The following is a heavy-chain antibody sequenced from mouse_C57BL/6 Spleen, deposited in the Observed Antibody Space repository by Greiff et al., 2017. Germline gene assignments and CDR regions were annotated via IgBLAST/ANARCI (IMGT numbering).Heavy chain of an antibody. J-gene: IGHJ4*01. V-gene: IGHV1-64*01. CDR2: IHPTSGST. CDR1: GYTFTSYW. Sequence: QVQLQQPGAELVKPGASVKLSCKAPGYTFTSYWMHWVKQRPGQGLEWIGMIHPTSGSTNYNEKFKSKATLTVDKSSSTAYMQHSSLTSEDSAVYYCAFLTTVVEDNALDYWGQGTSVTVSS. D-gene: IGHD1-1*01. CDR3: AFLTTVVEDNALDY.